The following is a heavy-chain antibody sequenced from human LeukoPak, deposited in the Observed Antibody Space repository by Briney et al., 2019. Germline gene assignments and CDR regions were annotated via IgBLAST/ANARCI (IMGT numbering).Heavy chain of an antibody. CDR1: GGSISSGGYY. J-gene: IGHJ4*02. V-gene: IGHV4-31*03. D-gene: IGHD4-11*01. CDR2: IYYSGST. CDR3: ARVLGTTAPYFGY. Sequence: PSETLSLTCTVSGGSISSGGYYWSWIRQHPGKGLEWIGYIYYSGSTYYNPSLKSRVTISVDTSKNQFSLKLSSVTAADTAVYYCARVLGTTAPYFGYWGQGTLVTVSS.